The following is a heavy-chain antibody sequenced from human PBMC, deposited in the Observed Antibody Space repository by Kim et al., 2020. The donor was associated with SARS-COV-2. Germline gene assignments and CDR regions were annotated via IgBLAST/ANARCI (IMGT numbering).Heavy chain of an antibody. J-gene: IGHJ3*02. CDR2: FDPEDGET. D-gene: IGHD5-12*01. V-gene: IGHV1-24*01. CDR1: GYTLTELS. CDR3: AIQHVEMATITGAFDI. Sequence: ASVKVSCKVSGYTLTELSMHWVRQAPGKGLEWMGGFDPEDGETIYAPKFQGRVTMTEDTSTDTAYMELSSLRSEDTAVYYCAIQHVEMATITGAFDIWGQGTMVTVSS.